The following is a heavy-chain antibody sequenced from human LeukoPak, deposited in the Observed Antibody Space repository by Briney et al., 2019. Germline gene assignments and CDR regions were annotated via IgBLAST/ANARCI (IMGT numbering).Heavy chain of an antibody. J-gene: IGHJ3*02. CDR2: ISGSGANT. D-gene: IGHD1-1*01. Sequence: GGSLRLSCAASGFTFNSYAMSWVRQAPGKGLEWVSAISGSGANTYYADSVKGRFFISRDNSKNTLYLQMNSLRAEDTAIYFCAKDWNDVGSDAFHIWGQGTRVTLSS. CDR3: AKDWNDVGSDAFHI. V-gene: IGHV3-23*01. CDR1: GFTFNSYA.